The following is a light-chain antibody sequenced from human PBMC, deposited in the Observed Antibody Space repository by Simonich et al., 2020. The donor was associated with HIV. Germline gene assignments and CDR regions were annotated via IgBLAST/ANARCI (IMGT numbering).Light chain of an antibody. CDR3: MQGIHLPYT. V-gene: IGKV2-29*02. J-gene: IGKJ2*01. CDR1: HSLLHSAGRSY. CDR2: ERA. Sequence: DLVMTQTPLSLSVPPGQPASISCNSIHSLLHSAGRSYLYWYLKKPGQSPQLLIYERASRFSGVPDRFSGSGSGADFTLQISRVEAEDVGVYYCMQGIHLPYTFGQGTKLEIK.